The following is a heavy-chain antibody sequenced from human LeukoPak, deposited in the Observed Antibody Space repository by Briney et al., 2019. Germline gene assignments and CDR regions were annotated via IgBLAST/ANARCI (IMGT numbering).Heavy chain of an antibody. CDR1: GFSFRDYY. D-gene: IGHD3-22*01. V-gene: IGHV3-11*03. J-gene: IGHJ6*03. CDR2: ISNSGTDT. Sequence: GGSLRLSCEGSGFSFRDYYMSWIRQTPGKGLEWVSYISNSGTDTNYADSVKGRFTISRDNAKNSLYLQMNSLRAEDAALYYCARHYYDSRYPTSGYYMDVWGKGTTVTVSS. CDR3: ARHYYDSRYPTSGYYMDV.